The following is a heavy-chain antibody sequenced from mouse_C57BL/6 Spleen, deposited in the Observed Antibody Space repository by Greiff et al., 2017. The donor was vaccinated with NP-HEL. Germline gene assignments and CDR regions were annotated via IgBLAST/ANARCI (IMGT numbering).Heavy chain of an antibody. CDR1: GYTFTSYW. Sequence: VQLQQSGAELAKPGASVKLSCKASGYTFTSYWMHWVKQRPGQGLEWIGYINPSSGYTKYNQKFKDKATLTADKSSSTAYMQLSSLTYEDSAVYYCARRYYDYDWYFDVWGTGTTVTVSS. CDR2: INPSSGYT. D-gene: IGHD2-4*01. CDR3: ARRYYDYDWYFDV. J-gene: IGHJ1*03. V-gene: IGHV1-7*01.